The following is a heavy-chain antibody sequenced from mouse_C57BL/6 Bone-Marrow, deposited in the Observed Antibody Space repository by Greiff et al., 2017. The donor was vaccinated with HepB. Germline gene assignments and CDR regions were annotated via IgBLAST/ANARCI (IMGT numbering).Heavy chain of an antibody. Sequence: QLQQSGPELVKPGASVKISCKASGYSFTDYNMNWVKQSNGKSLEWIGVINPNYGTTSYNQKFKGKATLTVDQSSSTAYMQLNSLTSEDSAVYYCARWDYYGRTLYFDYWGQGTTLTVSS. CDR2: INPNYGTT. CDR3: ARWDYYGRTLYFDY. D-gene: IGHD1-1*01. CDR1: GYSFTDYN. V-gene: IGHV1-39*01. J-gene: IGHJ2*01.